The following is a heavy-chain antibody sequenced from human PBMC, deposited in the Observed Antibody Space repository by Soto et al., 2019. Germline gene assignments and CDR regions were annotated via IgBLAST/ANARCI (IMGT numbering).Heavy chain of an antibody. D-gene: IGHD1-26*01. Sequence: EVQLVESGGGLVKPGGSLRLSCVGSAFIFSDHSMNWVRQAPGKGLEWVTSIGDTGTFIYYADSVKGRFTISRDNAKNSLFLQMDSLRPEDTAVYYCARDVGATGDWGQGTLVTVSS. V-gene: IGHV3-21*01. CDR1: AFIFSDHS. CDR3: ARDVGATGD. CDR2: IGDTGTFI. J-gene: IGHJ4*02.